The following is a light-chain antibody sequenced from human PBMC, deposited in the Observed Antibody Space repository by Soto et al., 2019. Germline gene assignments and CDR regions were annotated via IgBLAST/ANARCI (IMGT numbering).Light chain of an antibody. J-gene: IGKJ1*01. CDR1: QAIRDD. CDR2: DAS. CDR3: QQYQSYWT. Sequence: AIQMTWSPSCLSAPAGQRVTISCRSSQAIRDDLAWYQQKPGKAPKLLIYDASSLESGVPQRFRGSGSGTEFTLTISSLKTDEFSTYYCQQYQSYWTFGQGTKVDIK. V-gene: IGKV1-13*02.